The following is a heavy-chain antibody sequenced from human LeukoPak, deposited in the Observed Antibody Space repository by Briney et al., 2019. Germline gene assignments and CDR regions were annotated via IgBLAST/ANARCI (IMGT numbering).Heavy chain of an antibody. CDR1: GFTFSRYW. CDR3: TRGFWGWEVDY. CDR2: INTDGSST. D-gene: IGHD3-3*01. J-gene: IGHJ4*02. Sequence: GGSLRLSCAASGFTFSRYWMHWVRQAPGKGLVWVSRINTDGSSTEYVDSVKGRLTISRDNAKNTLYLQMNSLRAEDTVVYYCTRGFWGWEVDYWGQGTLVTVSS. V-gene: IGHV3-74*01.